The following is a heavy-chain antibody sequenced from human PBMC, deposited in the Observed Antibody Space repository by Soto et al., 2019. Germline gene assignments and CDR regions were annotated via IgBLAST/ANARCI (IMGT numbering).Heavy chain of an antibody. CDR1: GGSVSSGSYY. D-gene: IGHD4-4*01. V-gene: IGHV4-61*01. CDR2: IYYSGST. CDR3: ARYSNEDYYYYGMDV. Sequence: QVQLQESGPGLVNPSETLSLTCTVSGGSVSSGSYYWSWIRQPPGKGLEWIGYIYYSGSTNYNPSLKSRVTISVDTSKNQFSLKLSSVTAADTAVYYCARYSNEDYYYYGMDVWGQGTTVTVSS. J-gene: IGHJ6*02.